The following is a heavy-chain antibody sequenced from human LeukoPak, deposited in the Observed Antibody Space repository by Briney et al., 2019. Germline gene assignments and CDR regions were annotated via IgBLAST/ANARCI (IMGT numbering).Heavy chain of an antibody. CDR2: IWYDASNK. CDR3: VRGVGVSRFNYLDP. CDR1: GFTFSSFG. Sequence: GRSLTLSCAASGFTFSSFGMHWVRQAPGKGLEGVAVIWYDASNKYYADSVKGRFTISRDNSKNTLYLHMNSLRDDDTAVYYCVRGVGVSRFNYLDPWGQGTLVIVSS. V-gene: IGHV3-33*01. J-gene: IGHJ5*02. D-gene: IGHD1-7*01.